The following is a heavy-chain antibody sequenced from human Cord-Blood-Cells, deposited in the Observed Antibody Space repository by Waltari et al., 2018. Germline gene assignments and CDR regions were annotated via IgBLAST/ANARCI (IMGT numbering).Heavy chain of an antibody. J-gene: IGHJ4*02. D-gene: IGHD6-13*01. Sequence: QVQLQQWGAGLLKPSETLSLTCAVYGGSFSGYYWSWIRQPPGKGLEWIGEINHSGSTNYNPSQKSRVTISVDTSKNQFSLKLSSVTAADTAVYYCARGLAITAAGNRGLGYWGQGTLVTVSS. CDR2: INHSGST. CDR3: ARGLAITAAGNRGLGY. V-gene: IGHV4-34*01. CDR1: GGSFSGYY.